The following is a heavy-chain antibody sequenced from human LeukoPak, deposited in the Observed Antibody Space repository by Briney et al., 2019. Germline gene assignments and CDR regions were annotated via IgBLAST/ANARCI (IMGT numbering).Heavy chain of an antibody. CDR1: GGTFSSYA. Sequence: ASVKVSCKASGGTFSSYAISWVRQAPGQGLEWMGGIIPIFGTANYAQKFQGRVTITADESTSTAYMELSSLRSEDTAVYYCATRRPYVWGSYRYTGSFDYWGQGTLVTVSS. J-gene: IGHJ4*02. D-gene: IGHD3-16*02. CDR2: IIPIFGTA. CDR3: ATRRPYVWGSYRYTGSFDY. V-gene: IGHV1-69*13.